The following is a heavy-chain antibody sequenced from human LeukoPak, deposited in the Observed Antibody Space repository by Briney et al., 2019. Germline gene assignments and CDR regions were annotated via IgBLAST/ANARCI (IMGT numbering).Heavy chain of an antibody. CDR1: GGTFSSYA. Sequence: GASVKVSCKASGGTFSSYAISWVRQAPGQGLEWMGGIIPIFGTANYAQKFQGGVTITADESTSTAYMELSSLRSEDTAVYYCARNPEWLRFDYWGQGTLVTVSS. CDR2: IIPIFGTA. V-gene: IGHV1-69*01. J-gene: IGHJ4*02. CDR3: ARNPEWLRFDY. D-gene: IGHD3-3*01.